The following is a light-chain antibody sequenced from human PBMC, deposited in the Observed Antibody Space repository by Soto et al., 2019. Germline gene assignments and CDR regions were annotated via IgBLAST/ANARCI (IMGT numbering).Light chain of an antibody. CDR3: SSYTSTTTV. J-gene: IGLJ1*01. CDR1: SSDGDDYKY. Sequence: QSALTQPASVSGSPGQSITISCTGISSDGDDYKYVSWYQQHPGKAPKLMIYEVTYRPSGVSNRFSGSKSGNTASLTISGLQAEDEDDYYCSSYTSTTTVFGTGTKVTVL. CDR2: EVT. V-gene: IGLV2-14*01.